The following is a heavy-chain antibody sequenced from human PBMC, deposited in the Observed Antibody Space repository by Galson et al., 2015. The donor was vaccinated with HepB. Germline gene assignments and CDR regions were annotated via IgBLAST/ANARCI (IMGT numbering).Heavy chain of an antibody. CDR2: IYTSGST. CDR1: GASICSGSYY. CDR3: ARDGRSSSSSVSYYYYMDV. J-gene: IGHJ6*03. Sequence: TLSLTCTVSGASICSGSYYWSWIRQPAGKGLEWIGRIYTSGSTIYNPSLKSRVTMSIDTSKNHFSLKLSSVTAADTAVYYCARDGRSSSSSVSYYYYMDVWGKGTTVTVSS. D-gene: IGHD6-6*01. V-gene: IGHV4-61*02.